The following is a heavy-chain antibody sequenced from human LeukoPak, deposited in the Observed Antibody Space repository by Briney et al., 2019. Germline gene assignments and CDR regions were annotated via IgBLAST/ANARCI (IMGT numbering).Heavy chain of an antibody. Sequence: GESLKISCKGSGYKFTTYWIGWVRQMPEKGLEWMGIIHPGDSDTRYSPSFQGQVTISVDKSISTAYLQWNSLKASDTAMYYCARLEQRSASCGNDCYSSLFDYWGQGTLVTVSS. D-gene: IGHD2-21*02. CDR1: GYKFTTYW. V-gene: IGHV5-51*01. J-gene: IGHJ4*02. CDR3: ARLEQRSASCGNDCYSSLFDY. CDR2: IHPGDSDT.